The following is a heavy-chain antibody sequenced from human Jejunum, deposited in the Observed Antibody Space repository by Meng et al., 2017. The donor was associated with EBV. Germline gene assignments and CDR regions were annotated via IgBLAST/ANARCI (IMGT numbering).Heavy chain of an antibody. J-gene: IGHJ4*01. CDR2: IHHSGST. CDR1: GGSIGINNW. Sequence: QGSQPGLGKSSGHPSLTGAVSGGSIGINNWVSWVRQPPGKGLEWIGEIHHSGSTNYNPSLKSRVTMSVDKSKNDFSLKLSSVTAADTAVYYCTHYIWGTHPDGVYWGHGTLVTVSS. V-gene: IGHV4-4*02. CDR3: THYIWGTHPDGVY. D-gene: IGHD3-16*01.